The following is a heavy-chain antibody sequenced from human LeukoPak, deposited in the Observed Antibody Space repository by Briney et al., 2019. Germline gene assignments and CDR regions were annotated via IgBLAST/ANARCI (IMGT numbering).Heavy chain of an antibody. CDR1: GFTVSSNY. V-gene: IGHV3-53*01. J-gene: IGHJ4*02. D-gene: IGHD3-10*01. CDR3: ARGDSGGSGKTFDY. CDR2: LYSSGGA. Sequence: PGGSLRLSCAGSGFTVSSNYMSWVRQAPGKGLEWVSVLYSSGGAYYADSVKGRFTISRDNSKNTLYLQMNNLRADDTAVYYCARGDSGGSGKTFDYWGQGTLVIVSS.